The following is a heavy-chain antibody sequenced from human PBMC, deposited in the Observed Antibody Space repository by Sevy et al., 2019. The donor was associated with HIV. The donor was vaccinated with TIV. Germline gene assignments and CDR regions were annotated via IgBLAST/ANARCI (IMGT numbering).Heavy chain of an antibody. Sequence: GGSLRLSCAASGLTFSSYAVTWVRQAPGKGLEWVSTISGSGGSTYYADSVKGRFTISRDNSKNTLSLQMNSLRADDAAVYYCAKGDYINHAYYFDYWGQGTLVTVSS. J-gene: IGHJ4*02. V-gene: IGHV3-23*01. CDR2: ISGSGGST. CDR3: AKGDYINHAYYFDY. D-gene: IGHD4-4*01. CDR1: GLTFSSYA.